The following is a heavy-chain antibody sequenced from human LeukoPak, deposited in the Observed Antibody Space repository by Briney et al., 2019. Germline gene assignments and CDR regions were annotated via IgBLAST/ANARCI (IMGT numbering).Heavy chain of an antibody. CDR2: MNPNSGNT. CDR1: GYTCTSYD. D-gene: IGHD2-15*01. V-gene: IGHV1-8*03. J-gene: IGHJ4*02. Sequence: ASVKVSCKASGYTCTSYDINWVRQATGQGLEWMGWMNPNSGNTGYAQKFQGRVTITRNTSISTAYMELSSLRSEDTAVYYCARASLDCSGGSCHGTVFDYWGQGTLVTVSS. CDR3: ARASLDCSGGSCHGTVFDY.